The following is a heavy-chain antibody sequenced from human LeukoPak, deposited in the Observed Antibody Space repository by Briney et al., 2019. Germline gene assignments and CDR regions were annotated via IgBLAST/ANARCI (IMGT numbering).Heavy chain of an antibody. D-gene: IGHD3-10*01. CDR1: GYSFADYY. CDR3: ATNILGRDIINWFDP. Sequence: ASVKVSCKASGYSFADYYMHWVRQAPGQGLEWMGWIKPNSGGTRSAQKFQGRVTMTRDTSISTAYMELSRLRSDDTAVYYCATNILGRDIINWFDPWGQGTLVTVSS. CDR2: IKPNSGGT. J-gene: IGHJ5*02. V-gene: IGHV1-2*02.